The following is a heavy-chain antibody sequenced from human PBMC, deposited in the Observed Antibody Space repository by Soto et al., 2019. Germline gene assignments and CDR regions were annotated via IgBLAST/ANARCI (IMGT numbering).Heavy chain of an antibody. J-gene: IGHJ5*02. CDR3: AIDESDDYVWGSFRS. D-gene: IGHD3-16*02. Sequence: GAAVKVSCKASAVTFRYFIIRSVQQGPGQGLERVGGIMPRSDTPHNAQKFLGRVLISADGSTSTAYMDLTSLTSDDTAVYYCAIDESDDYVWGSFRSWGKGSPVTVSS. CDR1: AVTFRYFI. V-gene: IGHV1-69*01. CDR2: IMPRSDTP.